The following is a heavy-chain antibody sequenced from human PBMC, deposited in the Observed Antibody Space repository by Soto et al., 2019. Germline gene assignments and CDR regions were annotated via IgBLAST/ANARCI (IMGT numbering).Heavy chain of an antibody. V-gene: IGHV3-23*01. CDR1: GFTFNNYA. CDR2: ISPNGDST. J-gene: IGHJ3*01. Sequence: EVQLLESGGGLVQPGGSLRLACAASGFTFNNYAMNWVRQAPGRGLEWVSIISPNGDSTYYADSVKGRFTISRDNSQNTVFLQMNSLRAEDTAIYFCAKVRLTDYLRYAPHLSGQGTLVTVSS. CDR3: AKVRLTDYLRYAPHL. D-gene: IGHD2-8*01.